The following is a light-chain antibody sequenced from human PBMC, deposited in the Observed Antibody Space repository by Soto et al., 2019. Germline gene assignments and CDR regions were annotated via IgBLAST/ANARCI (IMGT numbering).Light chain of an antibody. CDR3: FSFTTTSTHV. CDR1: SSDIGLYNY. V-gene: IGLV2-14*01. CDR2: EVN. J-gene: IGLJ1*01. Sequence: QSVLSQPASMSGSPGQSITIPCTGASSDIGLYNYVSWYQHHPGKAPKLLISEVNIRPSGLSDRFSASKAGNTASLTISGLQPEDEAEYFCFSFTTTSTHVFGTGTKVTVL.